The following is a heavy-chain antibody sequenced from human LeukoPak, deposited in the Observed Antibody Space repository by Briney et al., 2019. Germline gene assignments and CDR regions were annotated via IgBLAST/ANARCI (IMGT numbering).Heavy chain of an antibody. CDR3: ARDLRELLWFREFSQWFDP. J-gene: IGHJ5*02. Sequence: ASVKVSCKASGYTFTSYYMHWVRQAPGQGLEWMGIINPSGGSTSYAQKFQGRVTMTRDTSTSTVYMELSSLRSEDTAVYYCARDLRELLWFREFSQWFDPWGQGTLVTVSS. V-gene: IGHV1-46*01. CDR2: INPSGGST. CDR1: GYTFTSYY. D-gene: IGHD3-10*01.